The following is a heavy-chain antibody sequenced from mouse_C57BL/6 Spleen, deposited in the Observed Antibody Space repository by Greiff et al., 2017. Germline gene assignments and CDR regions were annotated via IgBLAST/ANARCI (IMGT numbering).Heavy chain of an antibody. CDR3: ARGGSRNAMDY. CDR1: GFSFSDYY. J-gene: IGHJ4*01. Sequence: EVHLVESEGGLVQPGSSMKLSCTASGFSFSDYYMAWVRQVPEKGLEWVANINYDGSSTYYLDSLKSRFIISRDNAKNILYLQMSSLKSEDTATYYGARGGSRNAMDYWGQGTSVTVSS. CDR2: INYDGSST. D-gene: IGHD1-1*01. V-gene: IGHV5-16*01.